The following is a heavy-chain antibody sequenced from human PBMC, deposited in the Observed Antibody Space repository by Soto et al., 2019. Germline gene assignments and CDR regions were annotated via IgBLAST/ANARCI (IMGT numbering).Heavy chain of an antibody. CDR1: GYTFTSYA. J-gene: IGHJ6*02. D-gene: IGHD2-2*01. CDR3: ASSHALYYYYGMDV. V-gene: IGHV1-3*01. CDR2: INAGNGNT. Sequence: QVQLVQSGAEVKKPGASVKVSCKASGYTFTSYATHWVRQAPGQRLEWMGWINAGNGNTKYSQKFQGRVTITRDTSASTAYMELSSLRSEDTAVYYCASSHALYYYYGMDVWGQGTTVTVSS.